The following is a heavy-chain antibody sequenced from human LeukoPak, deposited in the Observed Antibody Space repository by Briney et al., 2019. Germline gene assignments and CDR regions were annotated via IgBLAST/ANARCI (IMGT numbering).Heavy chain of an antibody. CDR3: ARNAIVGATTSGIDY. V-gene: IGHV3-21*01. J-gene: IGHJ4*02. CDR1: GFTFSSYS. D-gene: IGHD1-26*01. CDR2: ISSSSSYI. Sequence: GGSLRLSCAASGFTFSSYSTNWVCQAPGKGLEWVSSISSSSSYIYYADSVKGRFTISRDNAKNSLYLQMNSLRAEDTAVYYCARNAIVGATTSGIDYWGQGTLVTVSS.